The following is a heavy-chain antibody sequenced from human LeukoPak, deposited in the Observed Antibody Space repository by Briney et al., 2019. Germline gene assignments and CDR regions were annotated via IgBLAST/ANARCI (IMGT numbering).Heavy chain of an antibody. CDR1: GFTFSRYG. D-gene: IGHD4-11*01. V-gene: IGHV3-30*18. Sequence: GGSLRLSCAASGFTFSRYGMHWVRQAPGKGLEWVAVISYDGSNKYYADSVKGRFTISRDNSKNTLYLQMNSLRAEDTAVYYCAKSVEYDYMLQGFDYWGQGTLVTVSS. CDR2: ISYDGSNK. CDR3: AKSVEYDYMLQGFDY. J-gene: IGHJ4*02.